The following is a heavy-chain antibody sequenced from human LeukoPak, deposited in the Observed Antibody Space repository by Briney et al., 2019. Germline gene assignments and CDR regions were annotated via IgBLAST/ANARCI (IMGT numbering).Heavy chain of an antibody. J-gene: IGHJ6*02. D-gene: IGHD5-18*01. Sequence: PGGSLRLSCAASGFTFDDYAMHWVRQAPGKGLEWVSGISWNSGSIGYADSVKGRFTISRDNAKNSLYLQMNSLRAEDTALYSCAKVDTAMPDSHGYGMDVWGQGTTVTVSS. CDR3: AKVDTAMPDSHGYGMDV. CDR2: ISWNSGSI. V-gene: IGHV3-9*01. CDR1: GFTFDDYA.